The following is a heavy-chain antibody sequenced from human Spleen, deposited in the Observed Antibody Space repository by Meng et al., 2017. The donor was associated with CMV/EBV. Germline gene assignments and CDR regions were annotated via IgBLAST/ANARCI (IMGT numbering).Heavy chain of an antibody. CDR1: GFSFSSYW. Sequence: GESLKISCAASGFSFSSYWMHWVRQAPGKGPVWVSRIDSDGGSIKYADSVKGRFTISRDNAKNTLSLQMNSLRAEDTAVYYCARDTLIIEPAARYYYGLDVWGQGTTVTVSS. J-gene: IGHJ6*02. D-gene: IGHD2-2*01. CDR2: IDSDGGSI. CDR3: ARDTLIIEPAARYYYGLDV. V-gene: IGHV3-74*03.